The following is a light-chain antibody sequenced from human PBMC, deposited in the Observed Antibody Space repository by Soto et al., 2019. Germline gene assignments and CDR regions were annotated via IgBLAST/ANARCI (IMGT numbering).Light chain of an antibody. V-gene: IGKV1-17*01. J-gene: IGKJ1*01. CDR1: QTISNY. Sequence: DIQMTQSPSSLSASVGDRVTITCRASQTISNYLSWYQQKPGQAPKLLIYAASNLYTGVPSRFSGSGSGTEFTLTISSLQPDDFATYYCQQYNSMGTFGQGTKVDI. CDR3: QQYNSMGT. CDR2: AAS.